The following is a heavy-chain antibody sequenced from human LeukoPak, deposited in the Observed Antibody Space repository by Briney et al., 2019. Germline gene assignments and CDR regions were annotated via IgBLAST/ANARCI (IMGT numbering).Heavy chain of an antibody. CDR1: RFTFNTYA. J-gene: IGHJ4*02. Sequence: GGSLRLSCAASRFTFNTYAMSWVRQAPGKGLEWVSSISGSFTSTYYADSVKGRFTISRDNSENTLYLQMNSLRAEDTAIYYCAKGGTVIARLIASDWGQGTLVTVSS. V-gene: IGHV3-23*01. CDR2: ISGSFTST. CDR3: AKGGTVIARLIASD. D-gene: IGHD6-6*01.